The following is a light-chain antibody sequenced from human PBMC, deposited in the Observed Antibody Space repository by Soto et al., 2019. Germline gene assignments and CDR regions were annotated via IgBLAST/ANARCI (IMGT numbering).Light chain of an antibody. V-gene: IGKV3-15*01. CDR1: QSVSSN. Sequence: ILMTQSPATLSVSPGERATLSCRASQSVSSNLAWYQQKPGQSPRLLIYGASTRATGIPARFSGSGSGTEFTLTISSLQSEDFAVEYCQQYNNSPRTFGQGTKVDIK. J-gene: IGKJ1*01. CDR2: GAS. CDR3: QQYNNSPRT.